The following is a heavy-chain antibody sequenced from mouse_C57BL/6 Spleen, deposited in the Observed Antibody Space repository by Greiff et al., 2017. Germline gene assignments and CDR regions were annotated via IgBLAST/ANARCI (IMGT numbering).Heavy chain of an antibody. D-gene: IGHD1-1*01. CDR1: GYAFSSYW. CDR3: ARAETTVVATDYYAMDD. V-gene: IGHV1-80*01. Sequence: QVQLKQSGAELVKPGASVKISCKASGYAFSSYWMNWVKQRPGKGLEWIGLIYPGDGDTNYNGKFKGKATLTADKSSSTAYMQLSSLTSEDSAVYFCARAETTVVATDYYAMDDWGQGTSVTVSS. J-gene: IGHJ4*01. CDR2: IYPGDGDT.